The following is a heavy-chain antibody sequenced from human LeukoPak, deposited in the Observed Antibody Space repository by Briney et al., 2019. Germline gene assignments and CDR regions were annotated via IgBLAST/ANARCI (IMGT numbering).Heavy chain of an antibody. CDR2: VYSGGST. CDR3: ARDKYSGSTLFDY. D-gene: IGHD1-26*01. CDR1: GFTFSHYW. Sequence: GGSLRLSCVVSGFTFSHYWMNWVRQAPGKGLEWVSVVYSGGSTYYADSVKGRFTISRDNSKNTLYLQMNSLRAEDTAVYYCARDKYSGSTLFDYWGQGILVTVSS. J-gene: IGHJ4*02. V-gene: IGHV3-53*01.